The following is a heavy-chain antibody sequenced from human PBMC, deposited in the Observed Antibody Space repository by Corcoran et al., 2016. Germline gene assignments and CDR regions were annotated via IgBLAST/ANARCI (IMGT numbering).Heavy chain of an antibody. CDR2: IYYSGST. CDR1: GGSISSYY. D-gene: IGHD3-16*01. Sequence: QVQLQESGPGLVKPSETLSLTCTVSGGSISSYYWSWIRQPPGKGLEWIGYIYYSGSTNYNPSLKSRVTISVATSKNQFSLKMSSVTAADTAVYYCARLWGGGAGPRRTGVCYYYYYGMDVWGQGTTVTVSS. V-gene: IGHV4-59*01. CDR3: ARLWGGGAGPRRTGVCYYYYYGMDV. J-gene: IGHJ6*02.